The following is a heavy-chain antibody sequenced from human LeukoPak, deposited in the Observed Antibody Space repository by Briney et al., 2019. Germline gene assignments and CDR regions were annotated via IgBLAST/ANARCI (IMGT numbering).Heavy chain of an antibody. CDR1: GFTFSGYW. J-gene: IGHJ6*03. D-gene: IGHD3-3*01. Sequence: GGSLRLSCVTSGFTFSGYWMHWVRQGPEKGLELVSRIDNDGHGIIYADSVKGRFTPSRDNVKNTLYLQMNILRVEDTAVYYCAAGGGWDPSFGVVTHIDAWGKGTTVVVS. CDR2: IDNDGHGI. CDR3: AAGGGWDPSFGVVTHIDA. V-gene: IGHV3-74*01.